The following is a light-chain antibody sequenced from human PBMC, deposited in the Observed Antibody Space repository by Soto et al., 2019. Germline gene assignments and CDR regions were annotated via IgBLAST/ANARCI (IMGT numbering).Light chain of an antibody. CDR1: SNDVGDYNY. CDR3: TSYATYSTLV. J-gene: IGLJ2*01. V-gene: IGLV2-14*01. Sequence: QSVLTQPASVSGSPGQSITIACTVTSNDVGDYNYVSWYQHHPGKAPKLLIFEVSNRPSGVSYRFSGSKFGNTASLTISGLQAEDEADYFCTSYATYSTLVFGGGTK. CDR2: EVS.